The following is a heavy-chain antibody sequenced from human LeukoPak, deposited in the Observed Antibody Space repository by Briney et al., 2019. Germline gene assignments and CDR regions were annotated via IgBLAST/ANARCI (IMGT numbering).Heavy chain of an antibody. CDR2: IYSGGST. D-gene: IGHD3-10*01. CDR1: GFTVSSYY. J-gene: IGHJ4*02. V-gene: IGHV3-66*01. CDR3: TRAGQWTYGFQDY. Sequence: GGSLRLSCEASGFTVSSYYMSWVRQAPGKGLEWASIIYSGGSTYSADSVKGRFTISRDNSISRDNSKGPLFLQMTSLRAEDTAVYYCTRAGQWTYGFQDYWGQGTLVTVSS.